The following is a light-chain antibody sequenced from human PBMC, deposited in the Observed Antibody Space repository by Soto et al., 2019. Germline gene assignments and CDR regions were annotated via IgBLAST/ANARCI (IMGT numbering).Light chain of an antibody. J-gene: IGLJ1*01. Sequence: VLTQRPSASGTPGQRVTISFSGRSSNIGSNYVYWYQQLPGTAPKLLIYYNNQRPSGVPDRFSGSKSGTSASLAISGLRSEDEADYYCATWDDSLSGYVLGTGTKVTVL. CDR1: SSNIGSNY. CDR2: YNN. CDR3: ATWDDSLSGYV. V-gene: IGLV1-47*02.